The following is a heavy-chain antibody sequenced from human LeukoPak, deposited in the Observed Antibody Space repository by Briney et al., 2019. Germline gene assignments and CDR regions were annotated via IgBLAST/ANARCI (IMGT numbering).Heavy chain of an antibody. V-gene: IGHV3-15*01. D-gene: IGHD3-10*01. Sequence: AGGSLRLSCAASGFTFSNAWMSWVRQAPGKGLEWVGRIKSKTDGGTTDYAAPVKGRFTIPRDDSKNTLYLQMNSLKTEDTAVYYCTTDGYYYGSGSYSVFDYWGQGTLVTVSS. CDR1: GFTFSNAW. CDR3: TTDGYYYGSGSYSVFDY. CDR2: IKSKTDGGTT. J-gene: IGHJ4*02.